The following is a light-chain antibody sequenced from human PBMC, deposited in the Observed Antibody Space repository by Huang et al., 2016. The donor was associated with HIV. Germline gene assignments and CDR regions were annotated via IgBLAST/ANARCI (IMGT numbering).Light chain of an antibody. CDR3: QQYNKWPRT. CDR2: GAS. J-gene: IGKJ1*01. Sequence: EIVMTQSPATLSVSPGERATLSCRASESVAANLAWYQQIPGQTPRLLIHGASTRATDIPARFSGRGSGTEFTLTISSLQSEDFAVYYCQQYNKWPRTFGQGTKVEI. V-gene: IGKV3-15*01. CDR1: ESVAAN.